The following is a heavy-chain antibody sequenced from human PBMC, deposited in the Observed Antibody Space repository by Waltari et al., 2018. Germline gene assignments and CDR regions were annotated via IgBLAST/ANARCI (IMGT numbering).Heavy chain of an antibody. D-gene: IGHD2-2*02. J-gene: IGHJ3*02. CDR1: GGSFSGYY. V-gene: IGHV4-34*01. CDR3: ARLPVYCSSTSCYTDAFDI. Sequence: QVQLQQWGAGLLKPSETLSLTCAVYGGSFSGYYWSWIRQPPGKGLEWIGEINHSGSPNYNPSLKSRVTISVDTSKNQFSLKLSSVTAADTAVYYCARLPVYCSSTSCYTDAFDIWGQGTMVTVSS. CDR2: INHSGSP.